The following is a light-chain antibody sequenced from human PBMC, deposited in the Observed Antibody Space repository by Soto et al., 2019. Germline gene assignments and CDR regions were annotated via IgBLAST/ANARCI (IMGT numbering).Light chain of an antibody. CDR2: YDS. V-gene: IGKV1-5*01. CDR1: QSINRW. CDR3: QQLNSYQVT. J-gene: IGKJ5*01. Sequence: IQTTWLSSTLAASLVDRVTVTCRASQSINRWLAWYQQRQGKAPRLLIYYDSTLESGVPSRFSGSESGTEFTLTISGLQTDDFENYYCQQLNSYQVTFGQGTRLEIK.